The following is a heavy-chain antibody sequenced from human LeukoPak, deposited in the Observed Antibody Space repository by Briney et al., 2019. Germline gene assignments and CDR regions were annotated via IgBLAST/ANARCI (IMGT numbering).Heavy chain of an antibody. CDR3: ARGAWGYSVHFDN. CDR2: INSDGTDT. J-gene: IGHJ4*02. D-gene: IGHD3-16*01. CDR1: GFTLSSHW. Sequence: GGSLRLSCATSGFTLSSHWMHWVRQPPGKGLVWVSRINSDGTDTNYADSAKGRFTISRDNTKNTVYLQMNSLGAEDTAVYYCARGAWGYSVHFDNWGQGALVTVSS. V-gene: IGHV3-74*01.